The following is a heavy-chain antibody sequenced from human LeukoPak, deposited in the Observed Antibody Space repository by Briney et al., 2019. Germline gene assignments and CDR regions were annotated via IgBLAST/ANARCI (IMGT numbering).Heavy chain of an antibody. CDR2: INVGGTTT. Sequence: PGGSLRLSCAASGFTFSHYEMTWVRQAPGKGLEWVSYINVGGTTTHYGESMKGRFTMSRDDAKNSVYLQLNSLKVEDTAVYHCARKTDRIGEVGLDRFFDLWGRGTLVTVSS. CDR1: GFTFSHYE. V-gene: IGHV3-48*03. D-gene: IGHD1-1*01. CDR3: ARKTDRIGEVGLDRFFDL. J-gene: IGHJ2*01.